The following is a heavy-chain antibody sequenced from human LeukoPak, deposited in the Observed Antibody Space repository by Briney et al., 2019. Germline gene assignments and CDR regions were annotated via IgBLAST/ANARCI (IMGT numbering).Heavy chain of an antibody. V-gene: IGHV3-11*06. Sequence: GGSLRLSCAASGFTFSDYYMSWIRQAPGKGLEWASYISSTSSYTKYADSVKGRFTISRDNAKNSLYLQMNSLRAEDTAVYYCARGSYQLLFWGQGTLVTVSS. D-gene: IGHD2-2*01. J-gene: IGHJ4*02. CDR1: GFTFSDYY. CDR2: ISSTSSYT. CDR3: ARGSYQLLF.